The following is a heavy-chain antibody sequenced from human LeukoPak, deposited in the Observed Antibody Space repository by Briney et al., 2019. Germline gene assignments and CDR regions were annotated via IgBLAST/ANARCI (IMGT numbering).Heavy chain of an antibody. CDR3: ARNGFHYGDYGDYYYYYYMDV. J-gene: IGHJ6*03. CDR2: ISSSSSTI. D-gene: IGHD4-17*01. CDR1: GFTFSSFS. V-gene: IGHV3-48*04. Sequence: GGSLRLSCAASGFTFSSFSMNWVRQAPGKGLEWVSYISSSSSTIYYADSVKGRFTISRDSAKNSLYLQMNSLRAEDTAVYYCARNGFHYGDYGDYYYYYYMDVWGKGTTVTVSS.